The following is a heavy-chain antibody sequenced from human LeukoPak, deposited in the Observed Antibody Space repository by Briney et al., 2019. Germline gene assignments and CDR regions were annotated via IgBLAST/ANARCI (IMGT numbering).Heavy chain of an antibody. CDR2: IYYSGST. CDR1: GGSISSYY. D-gene: IGHD6-19*01. V-gene: IGHV4-59*01. J-gene: IGHJ4*02. CDR3: AREGGYSSGWPFDY. Sequence: SETLSLTCTVSGGSISSYYWSWIRQPPGKGLEWIGCIYYSGSTNYNPSLKSRVTISVDTSKNQFSLKLSSVTAADTAVYYCAREGGYSSGWPFDYWRQGTLVTVSS.